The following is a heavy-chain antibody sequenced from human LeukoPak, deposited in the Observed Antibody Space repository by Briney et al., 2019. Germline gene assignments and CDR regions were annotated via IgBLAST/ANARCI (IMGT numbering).Heavy chain of an antibody. CDR2: IYYSGDT. Sequence: SETLSLTCTVSGDSISSSSHYWGWIRQPPGKGLEWIGRIYYSGDTNYNPSLKSRVTISVDKSKNQFSLKLSSVTAADTAVYYCAREAPLNCSGGSCYLTWGQGTLVTVSS. J-gene: IGHJ4*02. D-gene: IGHD2-15*01. V-gene: IGHV4-39*07. CDR3: AREAPLNCSGGSCYLT. CDR1: GDSISSSSHY.